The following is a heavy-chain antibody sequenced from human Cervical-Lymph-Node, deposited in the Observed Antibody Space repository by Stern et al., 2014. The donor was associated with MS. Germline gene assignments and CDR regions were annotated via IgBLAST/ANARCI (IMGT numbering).Heavy chain of an antibody. CDR2: ISPGLDSV. Sequence: QVQLVPSGAELKKPGSSVQVSCTTSGGIFISSTITWVRQVPGQGLEWMGDISPGLDSVDYAQEFQGRFTLTADDSTNTVYMELTSLQSGDTAMYYCARDGFDSGSALAFWGQGTLVTVSS. J-gene: IGHJ4*02. D-gene: IGHD6-19*01. V-gene: IGHV1-69*16. CDR3: ARDGFDSGSALAF. CDR1: GGIFISST.